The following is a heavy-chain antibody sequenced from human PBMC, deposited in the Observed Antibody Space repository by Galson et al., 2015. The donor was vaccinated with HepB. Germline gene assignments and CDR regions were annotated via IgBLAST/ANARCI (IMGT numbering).Heavy chain of an antibody. CDR2: INHSGST. J-gene: IGHJ5*02. Sequence: SETLSLTCAVYGGSFSGYYWSWIRQPPGKGLAWIGEINHSGSTNYNPSLKSRVTISVDTSKNQFSLKLSSVTAADTAVYYCARGQWLVPGWFDPWGQGTLVTVSS. D-gene: IGHD6-19*01. CDR1: GGSFSGYY. V-gene: IGHV4-34*01. CDR3: ARGQWLVPGWFDP.